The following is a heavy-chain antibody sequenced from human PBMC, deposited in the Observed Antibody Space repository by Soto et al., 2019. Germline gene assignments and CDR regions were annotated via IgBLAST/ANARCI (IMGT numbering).Heavy chain of an antibody. D-gene: IGHD2-21*02. V-gene: IGHV1-18*04. J-gene: IGHJ4*02. CDR2: ISAYNGNT. Sequence: QVQLVQSGAEVKKPGASVKVSCKASGYTFTSYGISWVRQAPGQGLEWMGWISAYNGNTNYAQKLQGRVTMTTDTSTSTAYMELRSLRSDDTAVYYCAGASRGNSRAPSPDYWGQGTLVTVSS. CDR3: AGASRGNSRAPSPDY. CDR1: GYTFTSYG.